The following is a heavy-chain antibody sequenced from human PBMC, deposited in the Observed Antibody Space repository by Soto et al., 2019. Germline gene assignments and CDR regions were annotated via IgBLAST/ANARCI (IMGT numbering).Heavy chain of an antibody. D-gene: IGHD3-22*01. Sequence: GGSLRLSCAASGFTFSSYAMSWVRQAPGKGLEWVSAISGSGGSTYYADSVKGRFTISRDNSKNTLYLQMNSLRAEDTAVYYCARFDNPMIVVVIDYWGQGTLVTVSS. J-gene: IGHJ4*02. CDR1: GFTFSSYA. V-gene: IGHV3-23*01. CDR3: ARFDNPMIVVVIDY. CDR2: ISGSGGST.